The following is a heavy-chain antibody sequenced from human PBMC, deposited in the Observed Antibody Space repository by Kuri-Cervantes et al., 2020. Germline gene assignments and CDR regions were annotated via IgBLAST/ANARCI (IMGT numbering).Heavy chain of an antibody. CDR1: GHTFTSYY. D-gene: IGHD4-17*01. CDR3: ARGLPGTVYYYYYMDV. J-gene: IGHJ6*03. CDR2: INPSSGST. V-gene: IGHV1-46*01. Sequence: APVKVSCKASGHTFTSYYMHWVRQAPGQGPEWMGKINPSSGSTRYAQKVQGRVTMTRNTSISTAYMDLSSLRSEDTPVYYCARGLPGTVYYYYYMDVWCKGTTVTVSS.